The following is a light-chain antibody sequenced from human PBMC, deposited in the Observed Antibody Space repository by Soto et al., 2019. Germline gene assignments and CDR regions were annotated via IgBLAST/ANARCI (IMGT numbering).Light chain of an antibody. V-gene: IGLV2-14*01. CDR2: EVS. J-gene: IGLJ2*01. CDR3: SSYASSTGV. Sequence: QSALTQPASVSGSPGPSITISCTGTSSDVGGYNYVSWYQQPPGKAPKLMIYEVSNRPSGVYNRFSGSKSGNTSALTISGLQAEDEADYYCSSYASSTGVFGGGTKLTVL. CDR1: SSDVGGYNY.